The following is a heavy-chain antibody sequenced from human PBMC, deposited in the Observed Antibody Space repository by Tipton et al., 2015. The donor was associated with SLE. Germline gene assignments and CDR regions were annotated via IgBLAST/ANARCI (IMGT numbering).Heavy chain of an antibody. Sequence: TLSLTCKVSAGSFTGYYWSWVRQSPTKGLEWIGEIDHTGSTNYNPALKSRVTISVDTSKNQFSLRLNSVTAADTAIYYCARDASGGYNWFDPWGQGAPVTVSS. D-gene: IGHD6-19*01. V-gene: IGHV4-34*01. CDR1: AGSFTGYY. J-gene: IGHJ5*02. CDR3: ARDASGGYNWFDP. CDR2: IDHTGST.